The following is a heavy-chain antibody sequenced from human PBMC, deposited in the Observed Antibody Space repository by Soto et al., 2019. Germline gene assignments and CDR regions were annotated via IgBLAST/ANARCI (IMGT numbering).Heavy chain of an antibody. CDR1: GYTFTDHL. J-gene: IGHJ4*02. V-gene: IGHV1-2*02. CDR2: VHPDSGGT. Sequence: ASVKVSCKTSGYTFTDHLIHWVRQSPGQGLQWVGWVHPDSGGTNVAQAFQDRVTMTADTSITTAYMDLARLRPDDTAIFYCARGAQGFFPVSGIYFYFDHWGQGTPVTVLL. D-gene: IGHD3-22*01. CDR3: ARGAQGFFPVSGIYFYFDH.